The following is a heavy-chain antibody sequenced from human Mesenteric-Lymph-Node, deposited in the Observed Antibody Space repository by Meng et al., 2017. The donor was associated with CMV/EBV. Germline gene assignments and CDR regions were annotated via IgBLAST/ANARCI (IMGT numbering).Heavy chain of an antibody. CDR2: IWYDGRNK. CDR1: GFTFSNYN. Sequence: GESLKISCAASGFTFSNYNMHWVRQALGKGLEWVAVIWYDGRNKYYADSVKGRFTISRDNSKNVLYLQMNSLRAEDTAVYYCARGFSSGILWGQGALVTVSS. J-gene: IGHJ4*02. V-gene: IGHV3-33*01. CDR3: ARGFSSGIL. D-gene: IGHD2-15*01.